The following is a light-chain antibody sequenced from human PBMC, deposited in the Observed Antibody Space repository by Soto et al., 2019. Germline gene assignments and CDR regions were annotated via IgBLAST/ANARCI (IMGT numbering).Light chain of an antibody. CDR3: SAYAGSNNRGV. J-gene: IGLJ1*01. V-gene: IGLV2-8*01. CDR2: EVS. Sequence: QSVLTQPPSASGYPGQSVTISCTGTSSDIGGYNYISWYQHHPGKAPKLLIYEVSQRPSGVPDRFSGSKSGNTASLTVSGLQAEDEAEYYCSAYAGSNNRGVFGSGTKLTVL. CDR1: SSDIGGYNY.